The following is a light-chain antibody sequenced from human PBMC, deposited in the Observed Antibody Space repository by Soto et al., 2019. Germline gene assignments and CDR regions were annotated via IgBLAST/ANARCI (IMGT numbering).Light chain of an antibody. CDR2: GAS. V-gene: IGKV3-15*01. CDR3: QQYNNWPPIT. J-gene: IGKJ5*01. Sequence: EIVLTQSPATLSLSPGERATLSCRASQSVSSTYLAWYQQKPGQAPRLLIYGASNRATSIPARFSGSGSGTEFTLTISSLQSEDFAVYYCQQYNNWPPITFGQGTRLEI. CDR1: QSVSSTY.